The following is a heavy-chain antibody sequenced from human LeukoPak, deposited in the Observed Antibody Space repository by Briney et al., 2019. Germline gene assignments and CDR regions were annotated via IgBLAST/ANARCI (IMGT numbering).Heavy chain of an antibody. CDR1: GGAITSSY. D-gene: IGHD1-1*01. Sequence: SETLSLTCTVSGGAITSSYWSWIRQPPGNGLEWIGYIYYIGSNNYNPSLKSRVTISVDTSKNQLSLKLSSVTAADTAVYYCAGVGWNDVGWFEPWGQGTLVTVSS. CDR3: AGVGWNDVGWFEP. CDR2: IYYIGSN. J-gene: IGHJ5*02. V-gene: IGHV4-59*01.